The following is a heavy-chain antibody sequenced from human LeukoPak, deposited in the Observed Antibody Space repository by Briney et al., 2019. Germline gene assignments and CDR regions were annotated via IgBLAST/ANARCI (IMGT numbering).Heavy chain of an antibody. CDR1: GGSISSYY. V-gene: IGHV4-59*01. J-gene: IGHJ4*02. CDR3: ARMAYCSGGSCFPGDYFDY. D-gene: IGHD2-15*01. CDR2: IYYSGST. Sequence: SETLSLTCTVSGGSISSYYWSWIRQPPGKGLEWIGYIYYSGSTNYNPSLKSRVTISVDTSKNQFSLKLSSVTAADTAVYYCARMAYCSGGSCFPGDYFDYWGQGTLVTVSS.